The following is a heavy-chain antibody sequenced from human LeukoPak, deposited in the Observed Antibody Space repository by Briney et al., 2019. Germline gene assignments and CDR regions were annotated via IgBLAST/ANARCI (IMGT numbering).Heavy chain of an antibody. V-gene: IGHV3-64*01. Sequence: DPGGSLRLSCAASGFTFSSYAMHWVRQAPGKGLEYVSAISNNGGSTYYANSAKGRFTISRDNSKNTLYLQMGSLRAEDMAVYYCAREARYCRSTSCYKDYWGQGTLVTVSS. D-gene: IGHD2-2*02. CDR1: GFTFSSYA. J-gene: IGHJ4*02. CDR2: ISNNGGST. CDR3: AREARYCRSTSCYKDY.